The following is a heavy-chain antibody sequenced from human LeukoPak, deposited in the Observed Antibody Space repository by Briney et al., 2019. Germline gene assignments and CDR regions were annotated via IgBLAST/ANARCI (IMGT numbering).Heavy chain of an antibody. CDR3: ASLHYYDSRDIDY. J-gene: IGHJ4*02. CDR2: INSDGINT. CDR1: GFTFSNYW. D-gene: IGHD3-22*01. V-gene: IGHV3-74*01. Sequence: QTGGSLRLSCAASGFTFSNYWMHWVRQAPGKGLVWVSRINSDGINTSYADSVKGRFTISRDNAKNTLNLQMNSLRAEDTAVYYCASLHYYDSRDIDYWGQGTLVTVSS.